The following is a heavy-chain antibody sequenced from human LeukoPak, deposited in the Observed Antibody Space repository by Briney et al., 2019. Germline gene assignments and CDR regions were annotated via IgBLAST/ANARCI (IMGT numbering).Heavy chain of an antibody. D-gene: IGHD3-3*01. CDR3: ASPLRFFGYYYGMDV. V-gene: IGHV3-7*03. CDR1: GFTFSSYW. J-gene: IGHJ6*02. CDR2: INHNGNVN. Sequence: GGSLRLSCAASGFTFSSYWMNWARQAPGKGLEWVASINHNGNVNYYVDSVKGRFTISRDNAKISLYLQMSNLRAEDTAVYYCASPLRFFGYYYGMDVWGQGTTVTVSS.